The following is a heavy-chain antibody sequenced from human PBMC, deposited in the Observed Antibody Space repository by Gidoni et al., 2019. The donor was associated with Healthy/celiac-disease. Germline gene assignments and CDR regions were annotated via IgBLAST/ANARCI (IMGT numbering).Heavy chain of an antibody. V-gene: IGHV4-39*01. CDR3: ARRSAVSQPLH. CDR2: LYYSGST. CDR1: GGSISSSSYY. J-gene: IGHJ4*02. D-gene: IGHD6-25*01. Sequence: QLQLQESGPGLVKPSETLSLTCTVSGGSISSSSYYWGWIRQPPGKGLEWSGSLYYSGSTYYNPSLKSRVTISVDTSKNQFSLKLSSVTAADTAVYYCARRSAVSQPLHWGQGTLVTVSS.